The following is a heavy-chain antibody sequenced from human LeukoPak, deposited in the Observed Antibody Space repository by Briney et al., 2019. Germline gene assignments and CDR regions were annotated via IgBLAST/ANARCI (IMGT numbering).Heavy chain of an antibody. Sequence: ASVKVPCKASGYTFTSYGITWVRQAPGQGLEWMGWISANNGDRHYAQNVQDRVTLTTDTSTSTAYMDLRSLRSDDTAVYYCVRKGRQLAPDSWDQGTLVTVSS. J-gene: IGHJ4*02. V-gene: IGHV1-18*01. D-gene: IGHD1-1*01. CDR1: GYTFTSYG. CDR2: ISANNGDR. CDR3: VRKGRQLAPDS.